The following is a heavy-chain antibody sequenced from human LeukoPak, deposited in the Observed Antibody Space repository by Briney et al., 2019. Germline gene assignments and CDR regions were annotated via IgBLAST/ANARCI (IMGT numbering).Heavy chain of an antibody. J-gene: IGHJ4*02. Sequence: ASVKVSCRASGGTFNNYGVFWVRQAPGQGLEWMGWINTNTGNPTYAQGFTGRFVFSLDTSVSTAYLQISSLKAEDTAVYYCARWPGGASYYYGSGSYPHEYYFDYWGQGTLVTVSS. D-gene: IGHD3-10*01. V-gene: IGHV7-4-1*02. CDR2: INTNTGNP. CDR3: ARWPGGASYYYGSGSYPHEYYFDY. CDR1: GGTFNNYG.